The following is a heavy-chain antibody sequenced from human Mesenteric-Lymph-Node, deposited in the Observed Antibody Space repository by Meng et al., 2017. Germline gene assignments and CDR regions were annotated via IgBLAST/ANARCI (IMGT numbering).Heavy chain of an antibody. J-gene: IGHJ2*01. V-gene: IGHV1-8*03. D-gene: IGHD3-10*01. CDR1: GYTFTSYD. CDR2: MNPNSGNT. Sequence: ASVKVSCKASGYTFTSYDINWVRQATGQGLEWMGWMNPNSGNTGYAQKFQGRVTITRNTSISTAYMELSSLRSEDTAVYYCARDSRDRSSMVRGVNYWYFDLWGRGTLVTVSS. CDR3: ARDSRDRSSMVRGVNYWYFDL.